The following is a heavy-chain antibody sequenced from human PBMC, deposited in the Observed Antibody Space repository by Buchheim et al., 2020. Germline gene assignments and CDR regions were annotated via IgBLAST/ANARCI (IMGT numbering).Heavy chain of an antibody. CDR3: ARHGGGYTPYLYYFDY. Sequence: QVQLVESGGGVVQPGRSLRLSCAAPGFTFSSYGMHWVRQAPGKGLEWVAVIWYDGSNKYYADSVKGRFTISRDNSKNTLYLQMNSLRAEDTAVYYCARHGGGYTPYLYYFDYWGQGTL. V-gene: IGHV3-33*01. CDR1: GFTFSSYG. CDR2: IWYDGSNK. J-gene: IGHJ4*02. D-gene: IGHD5-18*01.